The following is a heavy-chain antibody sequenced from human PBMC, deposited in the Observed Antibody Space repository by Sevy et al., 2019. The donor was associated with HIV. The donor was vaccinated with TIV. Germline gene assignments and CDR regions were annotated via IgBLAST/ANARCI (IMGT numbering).Heavy chain of an antibody. V-gene: IGHV3-48*03. D-gene: IGHD2-8*01. Sequence: GGSLRLSCEASGFTFSSYEMNWVRQAPGKGLEWISYISSSGSTTYYADSLKGRFTNSRDNAKNSPYLQMNSLRAEDTAVYYCARDRGGDNGNSWDFDSWGQGTLVTVSS. CDR3: ARDRGGDNGNSWDFDS. CDR2: ISSSGSTT. CDR1: GFTFSSYE. J-gene: IGHJ4*02.